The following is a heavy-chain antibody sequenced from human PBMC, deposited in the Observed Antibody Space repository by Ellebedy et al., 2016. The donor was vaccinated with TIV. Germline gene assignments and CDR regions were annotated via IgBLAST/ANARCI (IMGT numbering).Heavy chain of an antibody. J-gene: IGHJ6*02. D-gene: IGHD3-10*01. V-gene: IGHV4-34*01. CDR2: INHSGST. CDR1: GGSFSGYY. CDR3: ARDYYGSGSYRRGNYGMDV. Sequence: SETLSLTCAVYGGSFSGYYWSWIRQPPGKGLEWIGEINHSGSTNYNPSLKSRVTISVDTSKNQFSLKLSSVTAADTAVYYRARDYYGSGSYRRGNYGMDVWGQGTTVTVSS.